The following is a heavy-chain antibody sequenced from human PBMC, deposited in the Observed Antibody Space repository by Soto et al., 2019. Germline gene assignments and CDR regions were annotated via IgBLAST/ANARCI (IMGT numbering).Heavy chain of an antibody. D-gene: IGHD3-22*01. CDR2: IWYDGSNK. CDR1: GFTFSSYG. Sequence: QVQLVESGGGVVQPGRSLRLSCAASGFTFSSYGMHWVRQAPGKGLEWVAVIWYDGSNKYYEDSVKGRFTISRDNAKNTVYLQMNSLRAEDTAVYYCARDAEDSSGAFDIWGQGTMVTVSS. CDR3: ARDAEDSSGAFDI. V-gene: IGHV3-33*01. J-gene: IGHJ3*02.